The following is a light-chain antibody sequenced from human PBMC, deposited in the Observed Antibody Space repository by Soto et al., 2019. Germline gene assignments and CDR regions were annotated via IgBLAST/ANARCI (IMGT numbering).Light chain of an antibody. J-gene: IGKJ4*01. V-gene: IGKV3-11*01. Sequence: EVVLTQSPATLSLSPGGRATLSCRASQSISIYLAWYQQKPGQAPRLLIYDASSRATGIPVRFSGSGSGTDFTLTISRLEPEDFAVYYCQQRLSWPLTFGGGTKVDIK. CDR2: DAS. CDR1: QSISIY. CDR3: QQRLSWPLT.